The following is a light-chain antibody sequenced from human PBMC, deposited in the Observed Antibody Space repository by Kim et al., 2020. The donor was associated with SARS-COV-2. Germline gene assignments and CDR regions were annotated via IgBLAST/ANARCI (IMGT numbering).Light chain of an antibody. J-gene: IGLJ3*02. V-gene: IGLV3-1*01. CDR1: KLGDKY. Sequence: SYELTQPPSVSVSPGQTASITCSGNKLGDKYACWYQQKPGQSPVLVIYQGSKRPSGIPERFSGSNSGNTATLTISGTQAMDEADYYCQAWDSSIDCVVGG. CDR2: QGS. CDR3: QAWDSSIDCV.